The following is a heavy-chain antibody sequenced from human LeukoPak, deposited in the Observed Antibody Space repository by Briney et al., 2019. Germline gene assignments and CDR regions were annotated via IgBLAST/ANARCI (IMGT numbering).Heavy chain of an antibody. J-gene: IGHJ4*02. Sequence: GGTLRLSCAASGFTFSSYWMSWVRQAPGKGLEWVANIKQDGSEKYYVDSVKGRFTISRDNAKNSLYLQVNSLRAEDTAVYYCASGYFDWLLAFDYWGQGTLVTVSS. D-gene: IGHD3-9*01. CDR2: IKQDGSEK. V-gene: IGHV3-7*01. CDR3: ASGYFDWLLAFDY. CDR1: GFTFSSYW.